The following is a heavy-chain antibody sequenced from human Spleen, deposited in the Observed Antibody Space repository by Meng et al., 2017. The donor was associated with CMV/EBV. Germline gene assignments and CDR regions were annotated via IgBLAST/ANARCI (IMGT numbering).Heavy chain of an antibody. J-gene: IGHJ5*02. D-gene: IGHD6-13*01. V-gene: IGHV3-23*01. CDR3: ARETAAAGNWFDP. Sequence: GESLKISCAASGFTFSSYALSWVRQAPGTGLEWVSAISGAGGSTYYADSVRGRFTISRDNSKNTLYLQMNSLRAEDTAVYYCARETAAAGNWFDPWGQGTLVTVSS. CDR1: GFTFSSYA. CDR2: ISGAGGST.